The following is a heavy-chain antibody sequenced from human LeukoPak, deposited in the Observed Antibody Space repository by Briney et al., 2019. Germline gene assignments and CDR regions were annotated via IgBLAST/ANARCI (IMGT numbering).Heavy chain of an antibody. Sequence: PGRSLRLSCAASGFTFSSYGMHWVRQAPGKGLEWVAVISYDGSNKYYADSVKGQFTISRDNSKNTLYLQMNSLRAEDTAVYYCTKTTVTTFVYYYYGMDVWGQGTTVTVSS. J-gene: IGHJ6*02. D-gene: IGHD4-17*01. CDR1: GFTFSSYG. CDR3: TKTTVTTFVYYYYGMDV. V-gene: IGHV3-30*18. CDR2: ISYDGSNK.